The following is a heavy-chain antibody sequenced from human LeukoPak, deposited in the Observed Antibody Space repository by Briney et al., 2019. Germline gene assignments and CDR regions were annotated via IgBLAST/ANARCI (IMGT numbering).Heavy chain of an antibody. CDR3: TTEALNCSSTSCFYFDY. V-gene: IGHV3-53*01. J-gene: IGHJ4*02. D-gene: IGHD2-2*01. Sequence: PGGSLRLSCAASGFTVSSNYMSWVRQAPGKGLEWVSVIYSGGSTYYADSVKGRFTISRDNSKNTLYLQMNSLRAEDTAVYYCTTEALNCSSTSCFYFDYWGQGTLVTVSS. CDR1: GFTVSSNY. CDR2: IYSGGST.